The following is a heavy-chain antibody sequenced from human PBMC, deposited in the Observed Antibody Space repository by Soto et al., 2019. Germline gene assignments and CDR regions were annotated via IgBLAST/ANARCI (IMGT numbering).Heavy chain of an antibody. CDR1: GDSISSYF. V-gene: IGHV4-59*01. Sequence: SETLSLTCTVSGDSISSYFWSWIRQPPGKGLEWIGYVYSTEITNYNPSLKRRVAMSIDTSKNQFSLKVRSVTAADTAVYYCARGSEAWFDPWGQGTLVTVSS. J-gene: IGHJ5*02. CDR2: VYSTEIT. CDR3: ARGSEAWFDP.